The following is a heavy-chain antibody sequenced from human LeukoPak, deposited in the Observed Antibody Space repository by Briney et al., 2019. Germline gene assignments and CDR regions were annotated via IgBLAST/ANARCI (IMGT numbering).Heavy chain of an antibody. V-gene: IGHV1-2*02. CDR2: INPNSGGT. CDR1: GYTFIDYY. CDR3: ARDRDGGQAGY. J-gene: IGHJ4*02. D-gene: IGHD4-23*01. Sequence: ASVKVSCKASGYTFIDYYIHWVRQAPGQGHEWMGWINPNSGGTNYAQKFQERVTMIRKTSISTAYMVLSSLRSDDTAVYYYARDRDGGQAGYWGQRALGTPSS.